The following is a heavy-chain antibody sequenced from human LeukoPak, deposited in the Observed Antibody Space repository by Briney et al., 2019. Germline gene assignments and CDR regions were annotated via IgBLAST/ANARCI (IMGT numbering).Heavy chain of an antibody. V-gene: IGHV3-48*03. CDR1: GFTFSSYE. D-gene: IGHD3-16*02. J-gene: IGHJ6*03. Sequence: GGSLRLSCAASGFTFSSYEMNWVRQAPGRGLEWVSYISSSGATIYYADSVKGRFTMSRDNAKNSLYLQMNSLRAEDTAVYYCARSYNDYVWGSYRYRGYYYYMDVWGKGTTVTISS. CDR3: ARSYNDYVWGSYRYRGYYYYMDV. CDR2: ISSSGATI.